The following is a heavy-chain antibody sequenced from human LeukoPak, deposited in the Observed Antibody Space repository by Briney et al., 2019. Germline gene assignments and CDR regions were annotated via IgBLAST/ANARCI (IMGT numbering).Heavy chain of an antibody. CDR3: ARGRPYYYVSSGYWGLYFDY. CDR2: INHSGST. J-gene: IGHJ4*02. V-gene: IGHV4-34*01. CDR1: GGSFSGYY. Sequence: SETLSLICAVYGGSFSGYYWSWIRQPPGKGLEWIGEINHSGSTNYNPSLKSRVTISVDTSKNQFSLKPSSVTAADTAVYYCARGRPYYYVSSGYWGLYFDYWGQGTLVTVSS. D-gene: IGHD3-22*01.